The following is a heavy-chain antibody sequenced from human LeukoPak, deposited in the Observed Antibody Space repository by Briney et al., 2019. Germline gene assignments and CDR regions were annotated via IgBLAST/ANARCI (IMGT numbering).Heavy chain of an antibody. J-gene: IGHJ4*02. CDR2: ISSSSSYI. CDR1: GFTFSSYS. Sequence: GGSLRLSCAASGFTFSSYSMNWVRQAPGKGLEWVSSISSSSSYIYYADSVKGRFTISRDNAKNSLYLQMNSLRAEDTAVYYCARDHHDYGVYDYWGQGTLVTVSS. V-gene: IGHV3-21*01. D-gene: IGHD4-17*01. CDR3: ARDHHDYGVYDY.